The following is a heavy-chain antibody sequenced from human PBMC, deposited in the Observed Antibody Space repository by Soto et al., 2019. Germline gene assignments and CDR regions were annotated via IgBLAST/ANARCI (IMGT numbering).Heavy chain of an antibody. J-gene: IGHJ6*02. CDR1: VFTFSSYG. CDR2: ISYDGSNK. CDR3: AKIIAARAYYYYYGMDV. Sequence: PGGSLGLSCVASVFTFSSYGMHWVRQAPGKGLDWVAVISYDGSNKYYADSVKGRFTISRDNSKNTLYLQMKSLRAEDTAVYYCAKIIAARAYYYYYGMDVWGQGTTVTVSS. D-gene: IGHD6-6*01. V-gene: IGHV3-30*18.